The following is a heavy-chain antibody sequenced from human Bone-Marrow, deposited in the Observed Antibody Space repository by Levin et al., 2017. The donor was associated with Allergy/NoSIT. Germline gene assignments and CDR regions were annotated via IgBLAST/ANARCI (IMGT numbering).Heavy chain of an antibody. D-gene: IGHD3-3*01. Sequence: SVKVSCKASGGTFSNYAINWVRQAPGQGLEWMGGIIPMFDTADHAQKFQDRITITADKFTNTAYLEMRNLRSEDTAIYFCARGRGGVLEWQEDPGHFDYWGQGTLVAVSS. V-gene: IGHV1-69*06. CDR2: IIPMFDTA. CDR1: GGTFSNYA. CDR3: ARGRGGVLEWQEDPGHFDY. J-gene: IGHJ4*02.